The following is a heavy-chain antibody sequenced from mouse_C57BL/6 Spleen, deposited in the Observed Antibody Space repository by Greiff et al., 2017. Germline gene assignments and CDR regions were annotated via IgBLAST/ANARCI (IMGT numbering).Heavy chain of an antibody. CDR1: GYTFTSYW. Sequence: QVQLQQPGAELVKPGASVKLSCKASGYTFTSYWMQWVKQRPGQGLEWIGEIDPSDSYTNYNQKFKGKATLTVDTSSSTAYMQLSSLTSEDSAVYYCASPRDFDVWGTGTTVTVSS. V-gene: IGHV1-50*01. CDR2: IDPSDSYT. J-gene: IGHJ1*03. CDR3: ASPRDFDV.